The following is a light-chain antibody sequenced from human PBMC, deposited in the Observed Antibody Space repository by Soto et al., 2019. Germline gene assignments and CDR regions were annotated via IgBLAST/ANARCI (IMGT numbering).Light chain of an antibody. V-gene: IGKV3-15*01. J-gene: IGKJ4*01. CDR2: DTS. Sequence: ETVMTQSPATLSLSPGERATLSCRASQSVTTNLAWYQQKPGQAPRLLIYDTSTRATGIPARFSGSGSGTEFTLTISSLQSEDFSVYYCQQYNNWPLTFGGGTRVEIK. CDR1: QSVTTN. CDR3: QQYNNWPLT.